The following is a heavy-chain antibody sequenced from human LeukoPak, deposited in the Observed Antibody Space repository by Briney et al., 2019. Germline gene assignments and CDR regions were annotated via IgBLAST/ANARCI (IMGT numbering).Heavy chain of an antibody. J-gene: IGHJ4*02. V-gene: IGHV3-30*04. CDR1: GFDFCSYV. CDR2: MSHDGSNE. CDR3: VRDISGEKSFDY. D-gene: IGHD3-10*01. Sequence: GGSLRLSCAAPGFDFCSYVMHWVRQAPGKGLEWVSVMSHDGSNEYYADSVKGRFTISRDNSKNTLSLQMNSLRAEDTAVYYCVRDISGEKSFDYWGQGTLVTVSS.